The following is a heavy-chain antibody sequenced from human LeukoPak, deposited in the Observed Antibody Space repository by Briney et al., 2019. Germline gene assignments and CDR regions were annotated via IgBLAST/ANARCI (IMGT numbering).Heavy chain of an antibody. Sequence: PGGSLRLSCAASGFTFSTYNMNWVRQAPGKGLEWVSSISSSSNYKYYADSVKGRFTISRDNAKNSLYLQMNSLRAEDTAVYYCARGRMDDYGDYPDCWGQGTLVTVPS. J-gene: IGHJ4*02. CDR1: GFTFSTYN. D-gene: IGHD4-17*01. CDR2: ISSSSNYK. V-gene: IGHV3-21*01. CDR3: ARGRMDDYGDYPDC.